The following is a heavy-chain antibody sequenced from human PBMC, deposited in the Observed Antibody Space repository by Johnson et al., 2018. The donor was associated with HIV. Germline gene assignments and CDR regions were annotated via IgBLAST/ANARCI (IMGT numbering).Heavy chain of an antibody. CDR3: ARGYDFWSGYYTEAFDI. D-gene: IGHD3-3*01. V-gene: IGHV3-20*04. Sequence: VQLVESGGGLVQPGGSLRLSCAASGFTFSSYWMSWVHQAPGKGLEWVSDINWNGGSTGYADSVKGRFPISRDNAKNSLYLQMNSLRAEDTAVYYCARGYDFWSGYYTEAFDIWGQGTMVTVSS. CDR1: GFTFSSYW. J-gene: IGHJ3*02. CDR2: INWNGGST.